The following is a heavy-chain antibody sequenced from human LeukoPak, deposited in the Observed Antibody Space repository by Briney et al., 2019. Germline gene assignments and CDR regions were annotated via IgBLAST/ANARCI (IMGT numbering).Heavy chain of an antibody. J-gene: IGHJ4*02. CDR2: INQGGSDK. CDR1: GFIFSGHW. D-gene: IGHD1-14*01. CDR3: TRDRSRAEDD. V-gene: IGHV3-7*01. Sequence: GGSLRLSCAASGFIFSGHWMSWVRQAPGKGLEWVANINQGGSDKYYVDSVKGRFTISRDNANNLLYLQMNSLRGEDTAVYYCTRDRSRAEDDWGQGTLVTVSS.